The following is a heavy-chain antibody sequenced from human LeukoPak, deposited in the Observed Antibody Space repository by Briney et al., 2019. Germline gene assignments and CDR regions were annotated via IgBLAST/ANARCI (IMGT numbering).Heavy chain of an antibody. Sequence: GASVKVSCKASGYTFTSYDISWVRQAPGQGLEWMGWISAYNGNTNYAQNLQGRVTLTTDTSTSTAYMELRSLRSDDTAVYYCARSARFYYGPGITFEDWGQGTLVTVSS. CDR1: GYTFTSYD. J-gene: IGHJ4*02. CDR2: ISAYNGNT. D-gene: IGHD3-10*01. CDR3: ARSARFYYGPGITFED. V-gene: IGHV1-18*01.